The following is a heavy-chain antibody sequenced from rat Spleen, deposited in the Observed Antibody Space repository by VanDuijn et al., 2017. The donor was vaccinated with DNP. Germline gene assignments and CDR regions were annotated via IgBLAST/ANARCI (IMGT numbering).Heavy chain of an antibody. V-gene: IGHV5-31*01. J-gene: IGHJ2*01. CDR3: RTGCDY. Sequence: EVQLVESGGGLVQPGRSLKLSCVASGFTFNNYWMTWLRQAPGKGLEWVASITNTGGSTYYLVSVKGQLTISRDTAKSTLYLQMNSLRYEDTTTYYCRTGCDYWGQGVMVTVSS. D-gene: IGHD5-1*01. CDR1: GFTFNNYW. CDR2: ITNTGGST.